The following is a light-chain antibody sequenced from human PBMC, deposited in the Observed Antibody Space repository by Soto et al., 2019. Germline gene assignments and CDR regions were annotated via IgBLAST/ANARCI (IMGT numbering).Light chain of an antibody. Sequence: QSALTQPASVPGSPGQSITISCTRTSSVVGSYNFVSWYQQHPGKVPKVMIYEVSKRPSGVSDRFSGSKSGNTASLTISGLQAEDEADYYCCADAGRSTYVFGTGTKVTVL. V-gene: IGLV2-23*02. J-gene: IGLJ1*01. CDR1: SSVVGSYNF. CDR3: CADAGRSTYV. CDR2: EVS.